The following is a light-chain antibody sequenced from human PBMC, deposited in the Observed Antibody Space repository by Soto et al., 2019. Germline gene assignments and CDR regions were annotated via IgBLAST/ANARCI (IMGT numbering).Light chain of an antibody. CDR3: QHFNSYWT. CDR1: QSISSW. J-gene: IGKJ1*01. CDR2: KAS. V-gene: IGKV1-5*03. Sequence: DVHMTQSPSTLSASVGDRFNITCRASQSISSWLAWYQQEPGKAPKLLINKASSLESGVPSRFSGSGSGTLFTLTISSLQPDDFATYDCQHFNSYWTCGQGTKVDIK.